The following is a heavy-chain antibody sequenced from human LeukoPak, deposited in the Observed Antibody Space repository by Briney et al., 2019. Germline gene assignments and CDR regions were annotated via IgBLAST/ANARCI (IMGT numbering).Heavy chain of an antibody. J-gene: IGHJ6*03. CDR1: GFTFSTYW. CDR3: AFGSGREGYLDV. CDR2: INTDESDT. V-gene: IGHV3-74*03. Sequence: GGSLRLSCAASGFTFSTYWMHWVRQAPGKGLVGVSRINTDESDTTYADSVKGRFTISRDNAKNTLYLQMNSLRAEDTAVYYCAFGSGREGYLDVWGKGTTVTVSS. D-gene: IGHD3-10*01.